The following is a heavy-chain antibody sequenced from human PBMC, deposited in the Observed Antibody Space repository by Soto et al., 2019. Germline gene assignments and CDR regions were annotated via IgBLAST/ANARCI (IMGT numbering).Heavy chain of an antibody. CDR3: QRREEYSSGWHFDY. Sequence: GGSLRLSCAASGFTFSGSAMHWVRQASGKGLEWVGRIRSKANSYATAYAASVKGRFTISRDDSKNTAYLQMNSLKTEDTAVYYCQRREEYSSGWHFDYWGQGTLVTVSS. J-gene: IGHJ4*02. CDR1: GFTFSGSA. CDR2: IRSKANSYAT. V-gene: IGHV3-73*01. D-gene: IGHD6-19*01.